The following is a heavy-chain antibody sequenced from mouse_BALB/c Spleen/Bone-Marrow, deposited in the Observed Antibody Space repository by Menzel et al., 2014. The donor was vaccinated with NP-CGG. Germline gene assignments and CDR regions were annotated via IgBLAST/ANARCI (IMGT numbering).Heavy chain of an antibody. CDR2: INPDSSTI. Sequence: EVKLMESGGGLVQPGGSLKLSCEASGFAFSRFWMSWVRQAPGKGLEWIGEINPDSSTINYTPSLKDKFIISRDNAKNTLYLQMSKVRSEDTALYYCARLNCYGNLFDWGAGTTLTASS. J-gene: IGHJ1*01. D-gene: IGHD1-1*01. CDR3: ARLNCYGNLFD. V-gene: IGHV4-1*02. CDR1: GFAFSRFW.